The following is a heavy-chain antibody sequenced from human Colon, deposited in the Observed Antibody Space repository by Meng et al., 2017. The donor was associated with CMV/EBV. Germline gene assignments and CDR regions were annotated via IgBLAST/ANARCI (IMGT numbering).Heavy chain of an antibody. V-gene: IGHV3-23*01. CDR1: GFTFSGYA. J-gene: IGHJ3*01. CDR2: ISGSGGTD. D-gene: IGHD2-2*02. CDR3: ARHQIRELVPTSIILNL. Sequence: GESLKISCEASGFTFSGYAMSWVRQAPGKGLEWVSVISGSGGTDRYADSVKGRFTISRDNSENTLFLQMSSLRAEDTAVYYCARHQIRELVPTSIILNLWGQGTMVTVSS.